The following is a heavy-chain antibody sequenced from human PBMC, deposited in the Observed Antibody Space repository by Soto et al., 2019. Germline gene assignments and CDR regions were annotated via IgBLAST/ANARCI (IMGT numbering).Heavy chain of an antibody. Sequence: ASVKVSCKASGGTFSSYAISWVRQAPGQGLEWMGGIIPIFGTANYAQKFQGRVTITADESTSTAYMELSSLRSEDTAVYYCARNLHSGYEGWFDTWGQGTLVTVSS. V-gene: IGHV1-69*13. D-gene: IGHD6-25*01. CDR3: ARNLHSGYEGWFDT. CDR2: IIPIFGTA. CDR1: GGTFSSYA. J-gene: IGHJ5*02.